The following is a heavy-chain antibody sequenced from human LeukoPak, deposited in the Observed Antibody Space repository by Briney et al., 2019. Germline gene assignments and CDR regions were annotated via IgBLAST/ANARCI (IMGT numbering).Heavy chain of an antibody. J-gene: IGHJ2*01. V-gene: IGHV3-48*01. Sequence: GGSLRLSCAVSGMTINSYSMDWVRQAPGKGLEWISYISSRSVIIYYADSVKGRFTISRDNARNSLHLEMKSVGVDDTAVYYCVVGIAAKMSRHWYFDLWGRGTLVTASS. CDR2: ISSRSVII. D-gene: IGHD2-15*01. CDR3: VVGIAAKMSRHWYFDL. CDR1: GMTINSYS.